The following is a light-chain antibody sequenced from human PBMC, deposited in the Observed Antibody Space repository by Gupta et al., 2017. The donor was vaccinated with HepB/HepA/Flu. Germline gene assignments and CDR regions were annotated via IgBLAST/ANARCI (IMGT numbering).Light chain of an antibody. Sequence: DIQMTQSPSTLSASVGDRVTITCRASQSISSWLAWYQQKPGKAPKLLIYKASSLESGVPSSFSGSGSWTEFTLTISSLQPDDFATYYCQQYNSYWTFGQGTKVEIK. V-gene: IGKV1-5*03. CDR3: QQYNSYWT. J-gene: IGKJ1*01. CDR2: KAS. CDR1: QSISSW.